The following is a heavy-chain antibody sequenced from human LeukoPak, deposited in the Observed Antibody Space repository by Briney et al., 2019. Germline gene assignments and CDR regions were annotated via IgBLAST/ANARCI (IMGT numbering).Heavy chain of an antibody. J-gene: IGHJ4*02. CDR3: ARGKSGYSP. D-gene: IGHD3-22*01. CDR1: GYTFTENY. V-gene: IGHV1-2*02. Sequence: ASVKVSCKVSGYTFTENYIHWVRQTPGRGLEWMGLINPHTGAANYTQSFQGRVTLTRDTSSSTAYMRLSSLRFDDTAVYYCARGKSGYSPWGQGTPVTVSS. CDR2: INPHTGAA.